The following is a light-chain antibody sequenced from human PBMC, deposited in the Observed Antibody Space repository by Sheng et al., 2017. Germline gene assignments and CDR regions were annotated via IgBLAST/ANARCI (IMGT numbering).Light chain of an antibody. CDR1: QTVSKW. CDR3: HQHNGPTWT. J-gene: IGKJ1*01. Sequence: DILLTQSPSVVSASVGDRITITCRANQTVSKWLAWYQQRPGKAPKLLIYATSTLETGVPSRFAGXGSGTEFTLSISSLQPDDFATYLCHQHNGPTWTFGQGTKVDVK. V-gene: IGKV1-5*01. CDR2: ATS.